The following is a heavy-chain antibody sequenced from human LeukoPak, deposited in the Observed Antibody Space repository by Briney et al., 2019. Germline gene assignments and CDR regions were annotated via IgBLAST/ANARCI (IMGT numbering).Heavy chain of an antibody. CDR3: ASHNGRYVAVFAFDI. D-gene: IGHD1-26*01. CDR2: ISAYNGNT. V-gene: IGHV1-18*01. J-gene: IGHJ3*02. Sequence: ASVKVSCKASGYTFTSYGISWVRQAPGQGLEWMGWISAYNGNTNYAQKLQGRVTMTTDTSTSTAYMVLRSLRSDDTAVYYCASHNGRYVAVFAFDIWGQGTMVTVSS. CDR1: GYTFTSYG.